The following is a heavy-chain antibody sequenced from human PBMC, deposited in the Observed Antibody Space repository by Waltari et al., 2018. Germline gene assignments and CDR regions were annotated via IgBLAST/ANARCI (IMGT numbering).Heavy chain of an antibody. J-gene: IGHJ4*02. CDR1: HGSISGYY. CDR2: TSPTGGT. CDR3: ARHWNHDILADSFDL. V-gene: IGHV4-4*07. Sequence: QVQLQESGPGLVKPSETLSLTCTVSHGSISGYYWTWIRQPAGKGLEWIGFTSPTGGTAYNPSLKSRVTMSSDTSKNQVFLHLNSVTAADTAVYYCARHWNHDILADSFDLWGQGTRVTISS. D-gene: IGHD3-9*01.